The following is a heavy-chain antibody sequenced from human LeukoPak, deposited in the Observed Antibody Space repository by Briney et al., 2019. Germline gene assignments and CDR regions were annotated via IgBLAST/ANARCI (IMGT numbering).Heavy chain of an antibody. CDR2: ITNSGGTT. V-gene: IGHV3-23*01. J-gene: IGHJ4*02. Sequence: QPGGSLRLSCAASGFTVSSNYMSWVRQAPGKGLDWVSGITNSGGTTFYADSVRGRVTISRDNSKNTLYLHMNSLRAEDTAIYYCAKTRDGYYEFWGQGTLVTVSS. CDR3: AKTRDGYYEF. D-gene: IGHD5-24*01. CDR1: GFTVSSNY.